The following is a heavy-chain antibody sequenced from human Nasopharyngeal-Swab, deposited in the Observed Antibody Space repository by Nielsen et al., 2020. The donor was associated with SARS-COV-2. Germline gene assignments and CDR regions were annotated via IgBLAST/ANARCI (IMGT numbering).Heavy chain of an antibody. V-gene: IGHV3-15*01. J-gene: IGHJ3*02. CDR1: GFTFDNVW. Sequence: GGCLRLSCTVAGFTFDNVWMHWVRQAPGKGLEWVGRIRSKSDGETADYAAPVKGRFTISRDDSKKTVFLQMNSLKTEDTAVYYCTTDGGISGTVYEYHVFDIWGQGTTVTVSS. CDR2: IRSKSDGETA. CDR3: TTDGGISGTVYEYHVFDI. D-gene: IGHD3-3*01.